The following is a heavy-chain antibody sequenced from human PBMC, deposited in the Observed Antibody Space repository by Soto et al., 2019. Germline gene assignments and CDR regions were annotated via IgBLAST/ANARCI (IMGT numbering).Heavy chain of an antibody. J-gene: IGHJ4*02. Sequence: QVQLVQSGAEVKKPGSSVKVSCKASGGTFGSYAFSWVRQAPGQGLEWMGGIIPVSGAAHYAQKFQGRVTITAEESTSTSYMELSSLSSHDTAVYYCATALGCRSTSCTLDYWGQGTRVIVSS. CDR3: ATALGCRSTSCTLDY. CDR1: GGTFGSYA. CDR2: IIPVSGAA. V-gene: IGHV1-69*01. D-gene: IGHD2-2*01.